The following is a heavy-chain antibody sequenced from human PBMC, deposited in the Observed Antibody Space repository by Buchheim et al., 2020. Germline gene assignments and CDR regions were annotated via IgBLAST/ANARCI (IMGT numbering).Heavy chain of an antibody. V-gene: IGHV3-30-3*01. D-gene: IGHD6-13*01. Sequence: QVQLVESGGGVVQPGRSLRLSCAASGFTFSSYAMYWVRQAPGKGLEWVAVISYDGSNKYYADSVKGRFTISRDNSKNTLYLQMNSLRAEDTAVYYCARDSPYSSRNFDYWGQGTL. CDR3: ARDSPYSSRNFDY. CDR1: GFTFSSYA. CDR2: ISYDGSNK. J-gene: IGHJ4*02.